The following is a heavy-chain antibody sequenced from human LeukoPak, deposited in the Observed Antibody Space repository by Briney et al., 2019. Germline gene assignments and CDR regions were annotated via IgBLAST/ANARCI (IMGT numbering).Heavy chain of an antibody. J-gene: IGHJ5*02. CDR2: LNPNTGGT. V-gene: IGHV1-2*02. Sequence: ASVKVSCRASGYTFTGYYMHWVRQAPGQGLEWLGWLNPNTGGTNYAQKFQDRVTMTRDTSMSAAYMEISRLTYDDTAVYYCGRGIQSFDPWGQGTLVTVSS. CDR1: GYTFTGYY. CDR3: GRGIQSFDP.